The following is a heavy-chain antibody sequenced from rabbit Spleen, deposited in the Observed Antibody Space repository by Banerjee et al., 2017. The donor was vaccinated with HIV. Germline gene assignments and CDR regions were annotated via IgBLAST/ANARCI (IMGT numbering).Heavy chain of an antibody. J-gene: IGHJ6*01. V-gene: IGHV1S45*01. D-gene: IGHD1-1*01. CDR2: IYTGNGKT. CDR1: GFSFSSSVD. CDR3: ARDTSSSFSSYGMDL. Sequence: QEQLVESGGGLVQPGASLTLTCTASGFSFSSSVDMCWVRQAPGKGLEWTACIYTGNGKTYYASWAKGRFTISKTSSTTVTLRMTSLTAADTATYFCARDTSSSFSSYGMDLWGPGTLVTVS.